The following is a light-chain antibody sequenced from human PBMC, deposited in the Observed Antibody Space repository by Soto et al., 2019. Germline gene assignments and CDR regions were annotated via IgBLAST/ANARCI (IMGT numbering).Light chain of an antibody. J-gene: IGKJ5*01. CDR1: QTVRNNY. CDR3: QQFSSYPLT. Sequence: EFVLTQSPGTLSLSPGERATLSCRASQTVRNNYLAWYQQKPGQAPRLLIYDASSRATGIPGRFSGGGSGTDFTLTISRLEPEDFAVYYCQQFSSYPLTFGGGTRLEIK. CDR2: DAS. V-gene: IGKV3-20*01.